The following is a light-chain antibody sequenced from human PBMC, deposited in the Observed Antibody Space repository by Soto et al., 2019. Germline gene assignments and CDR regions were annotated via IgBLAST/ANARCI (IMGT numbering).Light chain of an antibody. CDR1: SSSIGKNA. CDR2: RNN. CDR3: AVWDDSLNGPV. J-gene: IGLJ3*02. Sequence: QSVLTQPPSASGTPGQRVTISCSGSSSSIGKNAVNWYQQLPGTAPQLLIYRNNQRPSGVPDRVSASKSGTSASLAISGLQSEDEAEYDCAVWDDSLNGPVFGGGTKLTVL. V-gene: IGLV1-44*01.